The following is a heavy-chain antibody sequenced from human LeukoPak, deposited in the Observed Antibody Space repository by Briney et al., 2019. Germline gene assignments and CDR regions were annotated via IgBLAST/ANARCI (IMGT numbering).Heavy chain of an antibody. V-gene: IGHV5-51*01. CDR1: DYIFTSYW. J-gene: IGHJ4*02. Sequence: GESLKISCKASDYIFTSYWIAWVRQMPGKGLEWMGIIYPGDSDTRYSPSFQGQVTISADKSISTAYLQWSSLKASDTAMYYCARGSSSSNDYWGQGTLVTVSS. CDR2: IYPGDSDT. D-gene: IGHD6-6*01. CDR3: ARGSSSSNDY.